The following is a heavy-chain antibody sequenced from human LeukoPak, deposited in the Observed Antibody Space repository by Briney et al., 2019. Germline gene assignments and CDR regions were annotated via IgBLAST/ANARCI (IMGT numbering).Heavy chain of an antibody. CDR3: ARGGIVVVPAAPYSSGRWSYFDY. Sequence: VASVKVSCKASGGTFSSYAISWVRQAPGQGLEWMGGIIPIFGTANYAQKFQGRVTITADESTSTAYVELSSLRSEDTAVYYCARGGIVVVPAAPYSSGRWSYFDYWGQGTLVTVSS. CDR2: IIPIFGTA. D-gene: IGHD2-2*01. J-gene: IGHJ4*02. V-gene: IGHV1-69*13. CDR1: GGTFSSYA.